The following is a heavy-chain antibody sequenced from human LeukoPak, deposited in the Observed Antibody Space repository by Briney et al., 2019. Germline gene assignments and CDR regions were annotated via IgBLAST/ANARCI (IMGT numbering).Heavy chain of an antibody. V-gene: IGHV4-59*11. CDR3: ARALREYARRSYNWFDP. D-gene: IGHD2-8*01. J-gene: IGHJ5*02. CDR2: IYYSGST. Sequence: SETLSLTCTVSGGSISSHYWSWIRQPPGKGLKWIGYIYYSGSTNYNPSLKSRVTISVDTSKNQFSLKLSSVTAADTAVYYCARALREYARRSYNWFDPWGQGSLVTVSS. CDR1: GGSISSHY.